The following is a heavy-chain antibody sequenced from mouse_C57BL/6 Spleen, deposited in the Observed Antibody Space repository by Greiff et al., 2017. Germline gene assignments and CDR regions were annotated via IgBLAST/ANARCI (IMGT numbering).Heavy chain of an antibody. Sequence: QVQLQQPDAELVKPGASVKISCKVSGYTFTDHTIHWMKQRPEQGLEWIGYIYPRVGSTKYNEKLKGKALLTADKSSSPAYMHLHSLTSEDSAVYFWVSGSVYYYGSSYDFDYWGQGTTLTVSS. CDR3: VSGSVYYYGSSYDFDY. J-gene: IGHJ2*01. V-gene: IGHV1-78*01. CDR1: GYTFTDHT. D-gene: IGHD1-1*01. CDR2: IYPRVGST.